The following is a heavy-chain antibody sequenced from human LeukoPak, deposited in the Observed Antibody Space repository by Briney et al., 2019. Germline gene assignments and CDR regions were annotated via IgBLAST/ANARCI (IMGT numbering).Heavy chain of an antibody. J-gene: IGHJ4*02. CDR2: IYHSGST. CDR3: ASWDEQLLKFDY. D-gene: IGHD2-2*01. Sequence: SETLSLTCTVSGGSISSSSYYWGWIRQPPGKGLEWIGEIYHSGSTNYNPSLKSRVTISVDKSKNQFSLKLSSVTAADTAVYYCASWDEQLLKFDYWGQGTLVTVSS. CDR1: GGSISSSSYY. V-gene: IGHV4-39*07.